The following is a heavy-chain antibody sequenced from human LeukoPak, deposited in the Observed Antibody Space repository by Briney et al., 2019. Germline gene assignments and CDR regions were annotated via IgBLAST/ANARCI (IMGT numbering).Heavy chain of an antibody. D-gene: IGHD3-16*02. CDR3: ARVKDYVWGSYRPYYFDY. CDR2: IIPIFGTA. J-gene: IGHJ4*02. CDR1: GGTFSSYA. Sequence: SVKVSCKASGGTFSSYAISWVRQAPGQGLEWMGGIIPIFGTANYAQKFQGRVTVTADESTSTAYMELSSLRSENTAVYYCARVKDYVWGSYRPYYFDYWGQGTLVTVSS. V-gene: IGHV1-69*01.